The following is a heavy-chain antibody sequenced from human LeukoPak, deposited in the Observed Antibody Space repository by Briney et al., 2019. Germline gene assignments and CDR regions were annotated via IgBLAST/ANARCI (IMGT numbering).Heavy chain of an antibody. CDR2: ISGTGGNT. CDR1: GFTFSNYA. D-gene: IGHD7-27*01. J-gene: IGHJ4*02. V-gene: IGHV3-23*01. Sequence: GGSLRLSCAASGFTFSNYAMSWVRQAPGKGLEWVSAISGTGGNTYCADSVKGRFTISRDNSKNTLYLQKNSLGAEDTAVYYCAKDGYLPQLPGDPALDYWGQGTLVTVSS. CDR3: AKDGYLPQLPGDPALDY.